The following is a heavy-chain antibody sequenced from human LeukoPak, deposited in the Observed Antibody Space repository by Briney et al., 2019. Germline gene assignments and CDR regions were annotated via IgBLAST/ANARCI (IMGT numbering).Heavy chain of an antibody. CDR2: IYTTGKT. Sequence: SETLSLTCTVSSGSISSNYWGCVRQPAGRGLEWIGRIYTTGKTDYNPSLKSRLTMSVDSSKRQFSLNLRSVTAADTAIYYCARHGYTASHYFLDFWSQGTMVTVSS. CDR1: SGSISSNY. CDR3: ARHGYTASHYFLDF. D-gene: IGHD3-16*01. V-gene: IGHV4-4*07. J-gene: IGHJ4*02.